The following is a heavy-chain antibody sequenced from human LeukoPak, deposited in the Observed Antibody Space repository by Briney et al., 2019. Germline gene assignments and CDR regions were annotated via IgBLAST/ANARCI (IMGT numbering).Heavy chain of an antibody. CDR2: INAGKGNT. CDR3: ARERGGGATY. V-gene: IGHV1-3*01. J-gene: IGHJ4*02. Sequence: ASVKVSCKASGYTFTSYAMHWVRQAPGQRLEWMGWINAGKGNTKYSQKFQGRVTITRDTSASTAYMELSSLRSEDTAVYYCARERGGGATYWGQGTLVTVSS. D-gene: IGHD1-26*01. CDR1: GYTFTSYA.